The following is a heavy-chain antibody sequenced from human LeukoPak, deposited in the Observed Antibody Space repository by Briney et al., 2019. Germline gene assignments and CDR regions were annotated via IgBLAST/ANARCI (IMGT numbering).Heavy chain of an antibody. CDR3: AREFLWFGEFYFDY. V-gene: IGHV4-38-2*02. D-gene: IGHD3-10*01. Sequence: ASETLSLTCTVSGYSISSGYYWGWIRQPPGKGLGWIGSIYHSGSTYYNPSLKSRVTISVDTSKNQFSLKLSSVTPEDTAVYYCAREFLWFGEFYFDYWGQGTLVTVSS. CDR2: IYHSGST. J-gene: IGHJ4*02. CDR1: GYSISSGYY.